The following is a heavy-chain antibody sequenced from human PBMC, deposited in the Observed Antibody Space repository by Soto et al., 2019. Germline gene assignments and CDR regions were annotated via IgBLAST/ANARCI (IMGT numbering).Heavy chain of an antibody. V-gene: IGHV3-30*18. CDR2: ASYAGGNI. CDR1: GFTFSDYG. CDR3: AKDYYGYFYGMDV. J-gene: IGHJ6*02. Sequence: QVQLVESGGGVVQPGRSLRLSCAASGFTFSDYGVHWVRQAPGKGLEWVAVASYAGGNIYYADSVKGRFTISRDNSKNTLYLQMNSLRAEDAAVYYCAKDYYGYFYGMDVWGQGTTVTVSS.